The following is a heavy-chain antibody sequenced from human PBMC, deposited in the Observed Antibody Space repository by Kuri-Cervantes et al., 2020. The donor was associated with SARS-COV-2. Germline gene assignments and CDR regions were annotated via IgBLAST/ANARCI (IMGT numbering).Heavy chain of an antibody. CDR2: IYPSDSDT. CDR1: GYTFNNYW. J-gene: IGHJ6*03. Sequence: GESLKISCKGSGYTFNNYWIGWVREMPGKGLEWMGIIYPSDSDTRYSPSFQGQVTISADKSISTAFLQWSSLKAADTAMYYCARRAYGEVVDQYYMDVWGKGTTVTVSS. V-gene: IGHV5-51*01. D-gene: IGHD4-17*01. CDR3: ARRAYGEVVDQYYMDV.